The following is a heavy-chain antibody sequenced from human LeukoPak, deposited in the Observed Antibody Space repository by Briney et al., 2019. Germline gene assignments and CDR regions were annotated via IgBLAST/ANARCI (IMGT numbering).Heavy chain of an antibody. CDR3: ARAPYYYDSSAFWGGIDY. CDR2: NYYSVST. V-gene: IGHV4-59*07. D-gene: IGHD3-22*01. Sequence: PSDTLSLTCTVSGDSISVYYWSWIWQPPEKGLKWIGYNYYSVSTNYNPSLKSRVTISVDTSKNQFSLKLSSVTAADTAVYYCARAPYYYDSSAFWGGIDYWGQGTLVTVSS. CDR1: GDSISVYY. J-gene: IGHJ4*02.